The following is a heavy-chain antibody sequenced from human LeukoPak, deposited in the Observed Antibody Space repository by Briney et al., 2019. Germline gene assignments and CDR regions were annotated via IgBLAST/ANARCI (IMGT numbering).Heavy chain of an antibody. CDR1: GGTFSSYA. Sequence: SVKVSCKASGGTFSSYAISWVRQAPGQGLGWMGGIIPIFATTNYAQKFQGRVTISADESTSTAYMELSSLRSEDTAIYYCARAPTRSYDFVWWGQGTLVTVSS. J-gene: IGHJ4*02. CDR2: IIPIFATT. D-gene: IGHD3-3*01. V-gene: IGHV1-69*01. CDR3: ARAPTRSYDFVW.